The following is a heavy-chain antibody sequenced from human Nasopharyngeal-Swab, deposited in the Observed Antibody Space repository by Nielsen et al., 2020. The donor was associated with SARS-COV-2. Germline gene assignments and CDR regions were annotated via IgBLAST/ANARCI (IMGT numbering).Heavy chain of an antibody. Sequence: GVSLKISCTASGFTFGDYAMTWVRQAPGKGLEWVSVIYSGGSSTQYADSVKGRFTISRDDSKNTLYLQMNSLRAEDTAIYYCTKDSRGWYYWGQGTLVTVSS. J-gene: IGHJ4*02. CDR2: IYSGGSST. D-gene: IGHD6-19*01. CDR1: GFTFGDYA. CDR3: TKDSRGWYY. V-gene: IGHV3-23*03.